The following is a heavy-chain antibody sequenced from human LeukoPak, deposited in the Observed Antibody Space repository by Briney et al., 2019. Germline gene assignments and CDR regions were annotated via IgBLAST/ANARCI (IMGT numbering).Heavy chain of an antibody. CDR2: IDRSGNTIY. CDR1: GETMRNYY. Sequence: SETLSLTCTVAGETMRNYYWNWIRQPPGKGLEWIGYIDRSGNTIYNYNPSLTSRVIISEDASQNQFSLRLTSVTVADTAVYYCARDLEYCSTTSCFTWGQGTLVTVSS. CDR3: ARDLEYCSTTSCFT. V-gene: IGHV4-59*12. D-gene: IGHD2-2*01. J-gene: IGHJ5*02.